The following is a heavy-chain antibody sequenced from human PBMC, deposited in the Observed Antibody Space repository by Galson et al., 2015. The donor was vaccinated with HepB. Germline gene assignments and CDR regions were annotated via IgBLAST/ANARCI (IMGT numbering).Heavy chain of an antibody. V-gene: IGHV3-20*01. CDR1: GFTFDDYG. D-gene: IGHD4-17*01. CDR3: ARDSVWGHHAYGDYFPYFDY. J-gene: IGHJ4*02. Sequence: SLRLSCAASGFTFDDYGMSWVRQAPGKGLEWVSGINWNGGSTGYADSVKGRFTISRDNAKNSLYLQMNSLRAEDTALYHCARDSVWGHHAYGDYFPYFDYWGQGTLVTVSS. CDR2: INWNGGST.